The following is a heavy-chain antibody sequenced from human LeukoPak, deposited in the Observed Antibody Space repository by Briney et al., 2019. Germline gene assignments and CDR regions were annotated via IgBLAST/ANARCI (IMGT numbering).Heavy chain of an antibody. CDR3: ANLGVVPAASRYYYYMDV. CDR2: INHSGST. Sequence: PSETLSLTCAVYGGSFSGYYRSWIRQPPGKGLEWIGEINHSGSTNYNPSLKSRVTISVDTSKNQFSLKLSSVTAADTAVYYCANLGVVPAASRYYYYMDVWGKGTTVTVSS. D-gene: IGHD2-2*01. V-gene: IGHV4-34*01. CDR1: GGSFSGYY. J-gene: IGHJ6*03.